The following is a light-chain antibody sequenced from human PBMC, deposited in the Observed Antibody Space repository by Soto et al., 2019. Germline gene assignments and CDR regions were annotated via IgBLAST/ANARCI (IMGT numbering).Light chain of an antibody. CDR2: KAS. J-gene: IGKJ1*01. CDR3: QQYNSYSQT. V-gene: IGKV1-5*03. CDR1: QSISSW. Sequence: DIQMTQSPSTLSASVGDRVTITCRASQSISSWLAWYQQKPGKAPKLLIYKASSLESGVPSRFNGSGSGTEFTLTISSLQPDDFATYYCQQYNSYSQTFGQGTKVDIK.